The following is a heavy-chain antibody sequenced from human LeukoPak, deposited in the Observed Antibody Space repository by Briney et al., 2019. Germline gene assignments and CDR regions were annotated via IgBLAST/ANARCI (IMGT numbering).Heavy chain of an antibody. CDR1: GFSFSSYG. CDR3: AKAYDNSGHILRYSDH. Sequence: GGSLRLSCAASGFSFSSYGMHWIRQAPGKGLEWISGISGGGGTTYYADSVMGRFTISRDNSRNTLYLQMHSLRVEDTAVYFCAKAYDNSGHILRYSDHWGQGTLVTVSS. D-gene: IGHD3-22*01. V-gene: IGHV3-23*01. CDR2: ISGGGGTT. J-gene: IGHJ4*02.